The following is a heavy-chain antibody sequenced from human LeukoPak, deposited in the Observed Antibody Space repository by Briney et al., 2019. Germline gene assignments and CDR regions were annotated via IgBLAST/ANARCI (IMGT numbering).Heavy chain of an antibody. J-gene: IGHJ4*02. Sequence: PSETLSLTCTVSGGPISSYYWSWVRQAPGKGLEWVSAISGSGGTTYYADSVKGRFSISRDNSKNTLYLQMNSLRAEDTAIYYCANKYGSGSYYIGWGQGTLVTVSS. V-gene: IGHV3-23*01. CDR3: ANKYGSGSYYIG. CDR2: ISGSGGTT. CDR1: GGPISSYY. D-gene: IGHD3-10*01.